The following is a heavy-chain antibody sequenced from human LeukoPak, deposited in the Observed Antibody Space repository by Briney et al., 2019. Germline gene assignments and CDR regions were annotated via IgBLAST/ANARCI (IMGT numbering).Heavy chain of an antibody. J-gene: IGHJ4*02. CDR3: AKRVSGWSHPALFDY. Sequence: GGSLRLSCAASGFSLSSYAMIWVRQAPGKGLQWVSTIGASGGSTYYGDSVKGRFTISRDNSKNTLYLQMNSLRAEDTAAYYCAKRVSGWSHPALFDYWGQGTLVTVSS. CDR1: GFSLSSYA. V-gene: IGHV3-23*01. CDR2: IGASGGST. D-gene: IGHD6-19*01.